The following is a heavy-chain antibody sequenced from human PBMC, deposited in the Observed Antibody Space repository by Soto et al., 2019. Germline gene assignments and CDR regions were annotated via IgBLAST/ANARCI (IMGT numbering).Heavy chain of an antibody. D-gene: IGHD3-3*01. CDR1: GLTFSNYW. Sequence: EVQLVESGGGLLQPGGSLRLSCAASGLTFSNYWMNWVRQAPGKGLVWVSRINSDGSTTNYADSVKGRFTISRDNAKNTLHMQMNSLSADDTAVYYCARIDFWSGMDVWGQGTTVTVSS. V-gene: IGHV3-74*01. J-gene: IGHJ6*02. CDR3: ARIDFWSGMDV. CDR2: INSDGSTT.